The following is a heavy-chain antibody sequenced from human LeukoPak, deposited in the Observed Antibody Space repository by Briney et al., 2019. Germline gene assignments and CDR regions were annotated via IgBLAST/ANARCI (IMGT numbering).Heavy chain of an antibody. CDR3: ARDPPPIWPTVTYYFDY. CDR2: INPNSGGT. J-gene: IGHJ4*02. Sequence: ASVKVSCKASGYTFTSYGISWVRQAPGQGLEWMGWINPNSGGTNYAQKFQGRVTMTRDTSISTAYMELSRLRSDDTAVYYCARDPPPIWPTVTYYFDYWGQGTLVTVSS. V-gene: IGHV1-2*02. D-gene: IGHD4-17*01. CDR1: GYTFTSYG.